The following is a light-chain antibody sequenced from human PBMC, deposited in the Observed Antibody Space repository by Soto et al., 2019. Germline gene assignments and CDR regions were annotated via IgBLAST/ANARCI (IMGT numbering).Light chain of an antibody. CDR3: QQRSNWLLT. Sequence: EIVLTHSPATLSLSPGERATLSCRASQSVSSYLAWYQQKPGQAPRLLIYDASNRATGIPARFSGSGSGTDLTLTISSLEPEDFAVYYCQQRSNWLLTFGGGTKVDIK. CDR2: DAS. J-gene: IGKJ4*01. CDR1: QSVSSY. V-gene: IGKV3-11*01.